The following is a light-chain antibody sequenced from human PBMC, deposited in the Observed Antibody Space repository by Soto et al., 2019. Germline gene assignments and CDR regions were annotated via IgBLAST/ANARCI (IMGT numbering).Light chain of an antibody. CDR3: QQYNSYPLT. Sequence: DIQMTQSPSTLSASVGDRVTITCRGSQSISSWLAWYQQKPGKAPNLLIYKASSLESGVPSRLSGSGSGTEITLTVSSLQPDDFATYYGQQYNSYPLTFGGRTKVEIK. CDR1: QSISSW. V-gene: IGKV1-5*03. J-gene: IGKJ4*01. CDR2: KAS.